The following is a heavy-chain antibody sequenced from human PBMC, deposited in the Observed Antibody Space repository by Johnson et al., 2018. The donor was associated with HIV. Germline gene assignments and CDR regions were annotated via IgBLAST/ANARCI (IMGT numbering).Heavy chain of an antibody. CDR1: GFTFSSYA. CDR3: GRDINYSNYVTDAFDI. D-gene: IGHD4-11*01. J-gene: IGHJ3*02. Sequence: VQLVESGGGVVQPGRSLRLSCSASGFTFSSYAMHWVRQAPGKGLEWVAVISYDGSNKYYADSVKGRFTISRDSSKNMLYLQMNSLRTEDTAVYYCGRDINYSNYVTDAFDIWGQGTVVTVSS. V-gene: IGHV3-30-3*01. CDR2: ISYDGSNK.